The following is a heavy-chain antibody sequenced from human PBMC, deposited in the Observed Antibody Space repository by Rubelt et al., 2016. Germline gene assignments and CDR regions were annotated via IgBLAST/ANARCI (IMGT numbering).Heavy chain of an antibody. D-gene: IGHD6-13*01. CDR2: INAGNGNT. Sequence: QVQLVQSGAEVKKPGASVKVSCKASGYTFTSYAMHWVRQAPGQRLEWMGWINAGNGNTKYSQKFQGRVPITREPSASTAYMELSSLRSEGTAVYYCARGLGLGYSSSWFNWFDPWGQGTLVTVSS. CDR1: GYTFTSYA. J-gene: IGHJ5*02. V-gene: IGHV1-3*01. CDR3: ARGLGLGYSSSWFNWFDP.